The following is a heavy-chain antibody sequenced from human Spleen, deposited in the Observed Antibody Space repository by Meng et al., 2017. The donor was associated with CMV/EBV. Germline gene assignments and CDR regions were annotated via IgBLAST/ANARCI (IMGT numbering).Heavy chain of an antibody. D-gene: IGHD3-10*01. Sequence: SCAASGFTFSSYGIHWVRQAPGKGLEWVAFMWYDENQEEYADSAKGRFTISRDNSKNTVDLQMNNLRVEDTAVYYCVRDVAPGWFDPWGQGTLVTVYS. J-gene: IGHJ5*02. CDR1: GFTFSSYG. CDR3: VRDVAPGWFDP. CDR2: MWYDENQE. V-gene: IGHV3-30*02.